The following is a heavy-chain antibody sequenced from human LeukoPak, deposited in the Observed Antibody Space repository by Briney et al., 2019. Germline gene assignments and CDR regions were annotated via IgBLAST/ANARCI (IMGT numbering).Heavy chain of an antibody. CDR3: AREGYSYGYPTDWFDP. D-gene: IGHD5-18*01. CDR1: GGSFSGYY. CDR2: INHSGST. J-gene: IGHJ5*02. V-gene: IGHV4-34*01. Sequence: RTSETLSLTCAVYGGSFSGYYWSWIRRPPGKGLEWIGEINHSGSTNYNPSLKSRVTISVDTSKNQFSLKLSSVTAADTAVYYCAREGYSYGYPTDWFDPWGQGTLVTVSS.